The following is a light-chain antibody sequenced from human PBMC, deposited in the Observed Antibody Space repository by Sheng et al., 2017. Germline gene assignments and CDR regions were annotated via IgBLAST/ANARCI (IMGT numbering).Light chain of an antibody. V-gene: IGKV1-39*01. CDR1: QDISSH. Sequence: DIQMTQSPSSLSASVGDRVTITCRSSQDISSHLNWYQXKPGKAPTLLIYGASTLQGGVPQGSVAVDPGQISSLNITGLQPEDFATYYCQQSSAMIGYSFGQGTKLKIK. CDR3: QQSSAMIGYS. CDR2: GAS. J-gene: IGKJ2*03.